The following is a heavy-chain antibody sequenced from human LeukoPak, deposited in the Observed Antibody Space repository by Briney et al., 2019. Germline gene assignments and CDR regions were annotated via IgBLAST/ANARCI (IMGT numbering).Heavy chain of an antibody. CDR1: GDSVSSNSAA. Sequence: PSQTLSLTCAISGDSVSSNSAAWNWIRQSPSRGLEWLGRTYYRSKWYNDYAVSVKSRITINPDTSKNQFSLQLNSVTPEDTAVYYCARDQLLTGYCSGGSCSRVEYFDYWGQGTLVTVSS. V-gene: IGHV6-1*01. CDR3: ARDQLLTGYCSGGSCSRVEYFDY. CDR2: TYYRSKWYN. D-gene: IGHD2-15*01. J-gene: IGHJ4*02.